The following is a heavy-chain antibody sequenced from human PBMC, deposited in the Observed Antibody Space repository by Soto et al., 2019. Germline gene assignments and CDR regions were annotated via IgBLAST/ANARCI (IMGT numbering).Heavy chain of an antibody. J-gene: IGHJ4*02. CDR2: INYSRST. CDR3: ARHSGSNSLEY. D-gene: IGHD1-26*01. Sequence: WTWIRQPPGKGLEWIGTINYSRSTYYNPSLKGRITVSVETSQNQFSLRVTSVSATDTALYYCARHSGSNSLEYWGQGTLVTVSS. V-gene: IGHV4-39*01.